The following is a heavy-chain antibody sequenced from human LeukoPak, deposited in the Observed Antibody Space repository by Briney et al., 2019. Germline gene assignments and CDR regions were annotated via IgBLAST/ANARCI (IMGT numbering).Heavy chain of an antibody. V-gene: IGHV3-30*04. Sequence: GGSLRLSCAASGFTVSSYAMHWVRQAPGKGLEWVALMSYDGSNKYYADSVKGRLTISRDNSKNTLHLQMNSLRAEDTAVYCCARGYSNSWYFFDYWGQGTLVTVSS. CDR1: GFTVSSYA. J-gene: IGHJ4*02. D-gene: IGHD6-13*01. CDR3: ARGYSNSWYFFDY. CDR2: MSYDGSNK.